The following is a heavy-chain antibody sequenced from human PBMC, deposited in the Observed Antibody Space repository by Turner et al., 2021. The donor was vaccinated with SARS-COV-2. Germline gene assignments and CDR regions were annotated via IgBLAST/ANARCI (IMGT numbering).Heavy chain of an antibody. D-gene: IGHD2-2*01. V-gene: IGHV3-7*01. CDR3: ARDSSSSGFFYRDYYFGMDI. J-gene: IGHJ6*02. CDR1: GMTFWHEG. Sequence: EAQLVQSGGGLVQPGGSLRLSCTGSGMTFWHEGMSWVRQAPGKGLEWVANINQDGSQKFYVDSVKGRFTISRDDSKNSLFLQMNSLRAEDTAVYYCARDSSSSGFFYRDYYFGMDIWGQGTTVTVS. CDR2: INQDGSQK.